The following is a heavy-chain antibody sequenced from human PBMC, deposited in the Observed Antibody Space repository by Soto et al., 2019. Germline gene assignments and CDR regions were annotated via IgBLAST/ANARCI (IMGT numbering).Heavy chain of an antibody. J-gene: IGHJ4*02. D-gene: IGHD1-1*01. CDR2: ISSSSSNI. CDR1: GFTFTTYS. Sequence: VGSLRLSCAASGFTFTTYSMNWVRQAPGKGLEWVSYISSSSSNIDYADSVKGRFTISRDNAKNSLYLQMNSLRDEDTAVYYCARGHDVGYWGQGTLVTVSS. CDR3: ARGHDVGY. V-gene: IGHV3-48*02.